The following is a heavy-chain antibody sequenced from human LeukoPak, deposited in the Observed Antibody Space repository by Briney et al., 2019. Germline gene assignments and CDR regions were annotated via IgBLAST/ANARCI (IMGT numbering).Heavy chain of an antibody. CDR2: ISSSSSYI. Sequence: PGGSLRLSCAASGFTFSSNYMHWVRQAPGKGLEWVSSISSSSSYIYYADSVKGRFTISRDNAKNSLYLQMNSLRAEDTAVYYCARDLYYYDSSYYWGQGTLVTVSS. V-gene: IGHV3-21*01. D-gene: IGHD3-22*01. J-gene: IGHJ4*02. CDR1: GFTFSSNY. CDR3: ARDLYYYDSSYY.